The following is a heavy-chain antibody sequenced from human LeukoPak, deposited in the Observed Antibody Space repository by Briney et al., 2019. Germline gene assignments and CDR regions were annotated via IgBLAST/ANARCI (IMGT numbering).Heavy chain of an antibody. V-gene: IGHV1-69*13. CDR2: IIPIFGTA. Sequence: GASVTVSYKASVGTFNIYAISWVRQAPGQGREWMGGIIPIFGTANYAQKFQGRVTITADESTSTAYMELSSLRSEDTAVYYCVLDSSAYPGDWGQGTLVTVSS. D-gene: IGHD3-22*01. CDR3: VLDSSAYPGD. CDR1: VGTFNIYA. J-gene: IGHJ4*02.